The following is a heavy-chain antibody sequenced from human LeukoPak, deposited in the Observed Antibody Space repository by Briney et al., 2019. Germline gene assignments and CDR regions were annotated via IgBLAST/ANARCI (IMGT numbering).Heavy chain of an antibody. J-gene: IGHJ4*02. CDR1: GGSFSDYF. D-gene: IGHD2-2*01. CDR3: ARSRGAKKGMVPAAVDLDH. V-gene: IGHV4-34*01. CDR2: INQRGST. Sequence: SETLSLTCVVYGGSFSDYFWSWIRQPPGKGLEGIGEINQRGSTNYNPSLKSRVIMSVDTSKNQLSLKLTSMTAADTAVYYCARSRGAKKGMVPAAVDLDHWGQGTLVTVS.